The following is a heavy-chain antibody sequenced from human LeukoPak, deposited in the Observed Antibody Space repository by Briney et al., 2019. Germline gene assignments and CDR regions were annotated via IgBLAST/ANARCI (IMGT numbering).Heavy chain of an antibody. Sequence: PGGSLRHSCAASGFTFNSYWLLWVRQAPGKGLVWVSRINRDGTTTAYADSVKGRFTISRDNAKNTLYLQMNSLRAEDTAVYYCARGLNGDYYWGQGTLVTVSS. CDR2: INRDGTTT. V-gene: IGHV3-74*01. CDR3: ARGLNGDYY. J-gene: IGHJ4*02. D-gene: IGHD2-21*02. CDR1: GFTFNSYW.